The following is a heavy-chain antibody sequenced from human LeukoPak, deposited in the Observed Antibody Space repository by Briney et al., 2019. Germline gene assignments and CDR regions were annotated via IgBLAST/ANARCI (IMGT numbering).Heavy chain of an antibody. CDR1: GGSINNYY. CDR3: ARYYDFWSGRGYFYYGMDV. J-gene: IGHJ6*02. CDR2: IYYSGST. D-gene: IGHD3-3*01. V-gene: IGHV4-59*01. Sequence: PSESLSLTCTVSGGSINNYYWNWIRQPPGKGLEWIGIIYYSGSTNYNPSLKSRVTIAVDTSKKQFSLKLSSVIVADTAVYYCARYYDFWSGRGYFYYGMDVWGQGTTVTVSS.